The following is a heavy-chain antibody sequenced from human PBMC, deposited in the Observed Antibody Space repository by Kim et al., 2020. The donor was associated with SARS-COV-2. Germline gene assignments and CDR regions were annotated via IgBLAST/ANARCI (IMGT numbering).Heavy chain of an antibody. CDR3: ARDSLNSSSWCPFDY. CDR1: GYTFTSYG. D-gene: IGHD6-13*01. V-gene: IGHV1-18*04. CDR2: ISAYNGNT. J-gene: IGHJ4*02. Sequence: ASVKVSCKASGYTFTSYGISWVRQAPGQGLEWMGWISAYNGNTNYAQKLQGRVTITTDTSTRTDYMELRSLRSDDTAVYYCARDSLNSSSWCPFDYCGQGPLVTVSS.